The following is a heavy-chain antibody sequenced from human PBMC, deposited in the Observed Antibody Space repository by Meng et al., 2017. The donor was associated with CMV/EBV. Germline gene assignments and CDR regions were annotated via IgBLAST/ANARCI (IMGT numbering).Heavy chain of an antibody. CDR1: GGSISSSSYY. CDR3: AQGGTFDAFDI. CDR2: IYYSGST. J-gene: IGHJ3*02. V-gene: IGHV4-39*07. Sequence: SETLSLTCTVSGGSISSSSYYWGWIRQPPGKGLEWIGSIYYSGSTYYNPSLKSRVTISVDTSKNQFSLKLSSVTAADTAVYYCAQGGTFDAFDIWGQGTMVTVS.